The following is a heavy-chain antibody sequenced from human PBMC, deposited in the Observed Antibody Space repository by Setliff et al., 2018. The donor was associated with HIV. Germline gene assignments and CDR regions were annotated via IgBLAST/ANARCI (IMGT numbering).Heavy chain of an antibody. J-gene: IGHJ1*01. Sequence: SETLSLTCTVSGDSVNDRSYFWGWIRQPPGKGLEWIGTFYYNGDSRYNPSLKSRVTISVDTSKNQFSLNLNSVTAADTAVYYCAGVNYYDASGLRAEYFQLWGQGTQVTV. CDR3: AGVNYYDASGLRAEYFQL. V-gene: IGHV4-39*01. CDR2: FYYNGDS. D-gene: IGHD3-22*01. CDR1: GDSVNDRSYF.